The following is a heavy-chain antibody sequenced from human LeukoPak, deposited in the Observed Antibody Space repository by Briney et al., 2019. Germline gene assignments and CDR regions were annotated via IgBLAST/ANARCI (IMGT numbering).Heavy chain of an antibody. Sequence: SETLSLTCTVSGGSIRRADYYWGWIRQSPGKGLEWIGSIYHSGSTYYNPSLKSRVTISVDTSKNQFSLKLSSVTAADTAVYYCARGPIVVVVADDAFDIWGQGTMVTVSS. CDR2: IYHSGST. V-gene: IGHV4-39*07. D-gene: IGHD2-15*01. CDR3: ARGPIVVVVADDAFDI. J-gene: IGHJ3*02. CDR1: GGSIRRADYY.